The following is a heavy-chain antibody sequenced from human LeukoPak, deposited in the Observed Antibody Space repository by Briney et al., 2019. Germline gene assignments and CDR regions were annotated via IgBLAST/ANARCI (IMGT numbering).Heavy chain of an antibody. J-gene: IGHJ1*01. CDR1: GGSISSYY. Sequence: PSETLSLTCTVSGGSISSYYWSWIRQPAGKGLEWIGRIYTSGSANYNPSLKSRVTMSVDTSKNQFSLKLSSVTAADTAVYYCASLTYYDFWSGYSQHWGQGTLVTVSS. D-gene: IGHD3-3*01. CDR3: ASLTYYDFWSGYSQH. V-gene: IGHV4-4*07. CDR2: IYTSGSA.